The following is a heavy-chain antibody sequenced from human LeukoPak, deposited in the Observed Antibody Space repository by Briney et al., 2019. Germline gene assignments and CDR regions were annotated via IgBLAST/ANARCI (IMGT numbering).Heavy chain of an antibody. V-gene: IGHV3-66*01. CDR2: IYSGGSA. CDR3: ARVNPISSGFYAY. J-gene: IGHJ4*02. CDR1: GFTVSSNY. Sequence: GGSLRLSCATSGFTVSSNYMTWVRQAPGKGLEWVSLIYSGGSAYYADSVKGRFSISRDNSKNTVYLQMNSLRAEDTAVYYCARVNPISSGFYAYWGQGTPVTVSS. D-gene: IGHD3-22*01.